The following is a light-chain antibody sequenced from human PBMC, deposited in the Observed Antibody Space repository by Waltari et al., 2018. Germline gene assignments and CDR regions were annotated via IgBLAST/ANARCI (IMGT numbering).Light chain of an antibody. CDR2: RGD. CDR1: SSHLGSHC. CDR3: ASWDDSLNGHWV. J-gene: IGLJ3*02. V-gene: IGLV1-44*01. Sequence: QSVLTQPPSASGSPGPRVTIPCSGSSSHLGSHCVHWSQQVPGTAPKLLSYRGDRRPSGVPVRFSGSKSGSSASLAIDGLHSEDEADYYCASWDDSLNGHWVFGGGTKVTVL.